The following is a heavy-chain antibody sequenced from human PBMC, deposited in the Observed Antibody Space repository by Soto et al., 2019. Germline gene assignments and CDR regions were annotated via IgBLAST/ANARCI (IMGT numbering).Heavy chain of an antibody. CDR2: INPSAGST. J-gene: IGHJ6*02. V-gene: IGHV1-46*01. CDR1: GYSVANYF. D-gene: IGHD6-13*01. CDR3: ARGGSSPAFCYHCGLDV. Sequence: SVEVACKASGYSVANYFMHWVRQAPGQGLEWLGVINPSAGSTTYAQKFQGRVTMTWDTSTNTVYMDLRSLRSEDTAIFYCARGGSSPAFCYHCGLDVWGQGT.